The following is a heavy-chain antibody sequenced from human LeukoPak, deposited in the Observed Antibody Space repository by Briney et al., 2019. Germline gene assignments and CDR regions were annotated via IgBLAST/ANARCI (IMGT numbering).Heavy chain of an antibody. Sequence: PGGSLRLSCAASGFTVSSNYMSWVRQAPGKGQEWVSVIHSGGGTNYADSVKGRFTISRDNSKNTLYLQMNSLRAEDTAVYYCARGGDSTTWYEFDYWGQGTLVTVSS. V-gene: IGHV3-53*01. J-gene: IGHJ4*02. CDR2: IHSGGGT. CDR1: GFTVSSNY. CDR3: ARGGDSTTWYEFDY. D-gene: IGHD6-13*01.